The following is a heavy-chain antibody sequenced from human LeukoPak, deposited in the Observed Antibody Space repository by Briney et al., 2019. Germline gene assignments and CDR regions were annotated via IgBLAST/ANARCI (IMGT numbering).Heavy chain of an antibody. CDR3: ARHSRGSPIDD. V-gene: IGHV3-7*01. D-gene: IGHD2-15*01. CDR1: GFTFNSYW. CDR2: IRQDGSDK. Sequence: GGPLRLSCTASGFTFNSYWMSWVRQAPEKGPEWLANIRQDGSDKQYVDSVKGRFTISRDNAKNSLYLQMNSLSAEDTAVYYCARHSRGSPIDDWGQGTLVTVSS. J-gene: IGHJ4*02.